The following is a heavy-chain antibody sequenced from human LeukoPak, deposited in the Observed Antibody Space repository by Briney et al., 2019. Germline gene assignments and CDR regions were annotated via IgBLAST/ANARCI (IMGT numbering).Heavy chain of an antibody. D-gene: IGHD6-19*01. CDR1: GFTFSSYA. J-gene: IGHJ4*02. CDR2: ISGSGGST. Sequence: GGSLRLSCAASGFTFSSYAMSWVRQAPGKGLEWVSAISGSGGSTYYADSVKGRFTISRDNSKNTLYLQMNSLRAEDTAVYYCARTKKSAVALDYWGQGTLVTVSS. CDR3: ARTKKSAVALDY. V-gene: IGHV3-23*01.